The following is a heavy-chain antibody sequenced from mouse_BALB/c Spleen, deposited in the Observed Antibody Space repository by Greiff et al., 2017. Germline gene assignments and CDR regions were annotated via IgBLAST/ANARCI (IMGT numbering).Heavy chain of an antibody. CDR1: GFSLTSYG. J-gene: IGHJ4*01. V-gene: IGHV2-2*02. D-gene: IGHD2-14*01. CDR3: ARKGNRYDAMDY. CDR2: IWSGGST. Sequence: VKLMESGPGLVQPSQSLSITCTVSGFSLTSYGVHWVRQSPGKGLEWLGVIWSGGSTDYNAAFISRLSISKDNSKSQVFFKMNSLQANDTAIYYCARKGNRYDAMDYWGQGTSVTVSS.